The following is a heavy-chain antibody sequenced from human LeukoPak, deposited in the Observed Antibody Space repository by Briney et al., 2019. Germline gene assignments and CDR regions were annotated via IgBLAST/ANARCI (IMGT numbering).Heavy chain of an antibody. V-gene: IGHV4-30-4*01. J-gene: IGHJ6*02. CDR2: IYYSGST. CDR3: ARELLHNDFYGMTS. D-gene: IGHD2-15*01. CDR1: GGSTSSGDYY. Sequence: SQTLSLTCTVSGGSTSSGDYYWSWIRQPPGKGLEWIGYIYYSGSTYYNPSLKSRVTISVDTSKNQFSLKLSSVTAADTAVYYCARELLHNDFYGMTSGAKGPRSPSP.